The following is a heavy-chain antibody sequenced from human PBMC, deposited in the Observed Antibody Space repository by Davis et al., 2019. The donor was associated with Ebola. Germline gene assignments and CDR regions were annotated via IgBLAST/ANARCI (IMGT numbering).Heavy chain of an antibody. V-gene: IGHV1-8*01. Sequence: ASAKVSCKAPGYTFTSYDINWVRQATGQGLEWMGWMNPNSGNTGYAQKFQGRVTMTRNTSISTAYMELSSLRSEDTAVYYCARTYYDILTGYYGMDVWGQGTTVTVSS. D-gene: IGHD3-9*01. CDR3: ARTYYDILTGYYGMDV. CDR1: GYTFTSYD. J-gene: IGHJ6*02. CDR2: MNPNSGNT.